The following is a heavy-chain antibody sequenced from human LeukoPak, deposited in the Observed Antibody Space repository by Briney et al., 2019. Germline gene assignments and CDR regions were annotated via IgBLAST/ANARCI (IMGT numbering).Heavy chain of an antibody. J-gene: IGHJ4*02. CDR2: ISAYNGNT. CDR1: GYTFTSYG. V-gene: IGHV1-18*01. D-gene: IGHD6-13*01. Sequence: ASVKVSCKASGYTFTSYGISWVRQAPGQGLEWMGWISAYNGNTNYAQKLQGRVTMTTDTSTSTAYMELRSLRSDDTAVYYCARALRPRIAGGGVYYFDYWGQGTLVTVSS. CDR3: ARALRPRIAGGGVYYFDY.